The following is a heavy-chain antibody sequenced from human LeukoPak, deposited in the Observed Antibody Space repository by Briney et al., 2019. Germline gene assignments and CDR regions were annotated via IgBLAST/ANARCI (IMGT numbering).Heavy chain of an antibody. CDR1: GFTFSRYW. CDR3: ARTPPGRDVDH. CDR2: INQDGDEK. Sequence: GGSLRLSCAASGFTFSRYWMSWVRQAPGKGLEWVANINQDGDEKYYVDSVKGRFTISRDNAKNSLYLQMHSLRAEDTAVYYCARTPPGRDVDHWGEGTLVTVSS. D-gene: IGHD1-26*01. J-gene: IGHJ4*02. V-gene: IGHV3-7*01.